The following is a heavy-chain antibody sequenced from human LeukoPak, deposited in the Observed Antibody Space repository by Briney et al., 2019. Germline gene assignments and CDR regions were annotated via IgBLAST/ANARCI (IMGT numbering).Heavy chain of an antibody. CDR2: IYYSGST. Sequence: SETLSLTRTVSGGSISSHYWSWVRQPPGKGLEWIGYIYYSGSTNYNPSLKSRVTISVDTSKNQFSLKLSSVTAADTAVYYCAISSYYYYYYMDVWGKGTTVTVSS. CDR1: GGSISSHY. J-gene: IGHJ6*03. V-gene: IGHV4-59*11. CDR3: AISSYYYYYYMDV.